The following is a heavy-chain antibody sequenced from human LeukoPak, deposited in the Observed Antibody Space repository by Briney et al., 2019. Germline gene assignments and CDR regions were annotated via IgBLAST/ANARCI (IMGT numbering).Heavy chain of an antibody. CDR1: GGTFSSDA. J-gene: IGHJ3*02. Sequence: VASVKVSCKASGGTFSSDAISWVRQAPGQGLEWMGGIIPIFGTANYAQKFQGRVTITADDSTSTAYMELSSLRSEDTAVYYCARDSGSGGFDIWGQGTMVTVSS. CDR3: ARDSGSGGFDI. CDR2: IIPIFGTA. V-gene: IGHV1-69*01. D-gene: IGHD3-10*01.